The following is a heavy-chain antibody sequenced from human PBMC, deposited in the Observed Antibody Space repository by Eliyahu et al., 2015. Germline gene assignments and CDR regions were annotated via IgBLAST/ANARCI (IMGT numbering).Heavy chain of an antibody. V-gene: IGHV1-2*02. CDR3: ARPLRDGYNYNLEY. CDR1: GXTFXGYY. J-gene: IGHJ4*02. Sequence: QVQLAQSGAEVQKPGASVRVXCKASGXTFXGYYIHWVRQAPGQGLEWLGWINPNSGGTNYAQKFQGRVTMTTDTSINTAYMELSRLTSDDTAVYFCARPLRDGYNYNLEYWGQGTLVTVSA. D-gene: IGHD5-24*01. CDR2: INPNSGGT.